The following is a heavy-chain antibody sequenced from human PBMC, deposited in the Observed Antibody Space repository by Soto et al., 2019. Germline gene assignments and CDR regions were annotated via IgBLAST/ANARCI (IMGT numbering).Heavy chain of an antibody. V-gene: IGHV3-74*01. D-gene: IGHD2-2*02. Sequence: GSLRLSCAASGFTFSSYWMHWVRQAPGKGLVWVSRINSDGSSTGYADSVKGRFTISRDNAKNTLYLQMNSLRAEDTAVYYCARDRCSTSCYNSGMDVWGHGTTVTVSS. CDR1: GFTFSSYW. CDR3: ARDRCSTSCYNSGMDV. J-gene: IGHJ6*02. CDR2: INSDGSST.